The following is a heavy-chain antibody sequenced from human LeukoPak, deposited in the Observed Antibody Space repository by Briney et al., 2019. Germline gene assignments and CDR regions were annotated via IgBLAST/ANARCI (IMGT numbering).Heavy chain of an antibody. CDR3: ARACTINSCYAY. J-gene: IGHJ4*02. CDR2: INSDGSST. Sequence: GGSLRLSCSASGFTFTSYWMHWVRQAPGKGLVWVPRINSDGSSTTYADSVKGRFTISRDNAKNTLFLQMNSLRAEDTAVYYCARACTINSCYAYWGQGTLVTVSS. CDR1: GFTFTSYW. D-gene: IGHD2-2*01. V-gene: IGHV3-74*01.